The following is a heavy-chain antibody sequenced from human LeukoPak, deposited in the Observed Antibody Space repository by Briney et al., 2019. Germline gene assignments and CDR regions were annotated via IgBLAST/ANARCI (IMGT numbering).Heavy chain of an antibody. CDR1: GYRFSDYW. V-gene: IGHV5-51*01. CDR2: IYPGDSDT. CDR3: ARRVSPPPLFEY. J-gene: IGHJ4*02. D-gene: IGHD5/OR15-5a*01. Sequence: HGESLKISCKGSGYRFSDYWIGWVRQMPGKGLEWVGIIYPGDSDTRYSPSFQGQVTIWADKSITTAYLQWSGLKASDTAMYSCARRVSPPPLFEYWGQGTLVTVSS.